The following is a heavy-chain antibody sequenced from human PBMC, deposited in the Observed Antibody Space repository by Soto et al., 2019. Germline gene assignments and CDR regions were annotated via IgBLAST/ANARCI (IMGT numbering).Heavy chain of an antibody. CDR2: MNAKSGDT. Sequence: ASVKVPCKASGYTFSDVDINWLRQASGQGPEWKGWMNAKSGDTFFAQRFQGKFNMTWDTSLSTAYMEVGSLKSDDTAIYYCARGNPFNYAGFDVWGQGTTVTVSS. CDR3: ARGNPFNYAGFDV. CDR1: GYTFSDVD. V-gene: IGHV1-8*01. J-gene: IGHJ6*02. D-gene: IGHD3-16*01.